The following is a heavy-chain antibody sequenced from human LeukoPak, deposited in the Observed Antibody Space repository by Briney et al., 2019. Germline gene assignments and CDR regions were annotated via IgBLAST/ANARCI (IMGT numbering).Heavy chain of an antibody. CDR3: ARGDWLLDY. V-gene: IGHV7-4-1*02. D-gene: IGHD2-15*01. J-gene: IGHJ4*02. CDR2: INTNAGNP. CDR1: GYTFTGYY. Sequence: ASVKVSCKASGYTFTGYYMHWVRQAPGQGLEWMGWINTNAGNPTYAQGFTGRFVFSLDTSVSTAYLQISSLKADDTAVYYCARGDWLLDYWGQGTLVTVSS.